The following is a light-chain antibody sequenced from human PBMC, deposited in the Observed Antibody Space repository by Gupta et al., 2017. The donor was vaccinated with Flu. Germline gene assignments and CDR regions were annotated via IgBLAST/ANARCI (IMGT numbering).Light chain of an antibody. Sequence: VAPGQPASISCSSSPSLVFDDGNTYLNWFQQKPGQSPRRLIYKVSNRDSGVPDRFSGSGSGSNFTLKISRVQAEDFGLYYCRQANRTPYTFGQGTKVEIK. CDR1: PSLVFDDGNTY. V-gene: IGKV2-30*01. CDR2: KVS. CDR3: RQANRTPYT. J-gene: IGKJ2*01.